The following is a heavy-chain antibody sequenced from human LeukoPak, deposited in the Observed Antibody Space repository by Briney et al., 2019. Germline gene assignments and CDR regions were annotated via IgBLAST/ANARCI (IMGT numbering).Heavy chain of an antibody. CDR1: GFTFSGSA. CDR2: IRSKANSYAT. Sequence: PGGSLRLSCAASGFTFSGSAMHWVRQASGKGLEWVGRIRSKANSYATAYAASVKGRFTISRDDSNNTAYLQMNSLKTEDTVVYYCTRPGGWLPISDYWGQGTLVTVSS. J-gene: IGHJ4*02. V-gene: IGHV3-73*01. CDR3: TRPGGWLPISDY. D-gene: IGHD5-24*01.